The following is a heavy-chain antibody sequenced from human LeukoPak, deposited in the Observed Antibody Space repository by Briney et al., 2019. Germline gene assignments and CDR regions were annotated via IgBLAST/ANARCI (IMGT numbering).Heavy chain of an antibody. CDR3: ASGVYDSSGYYYDDY. D-gene: IGHD3-22*01. V-gene: IGHV4-4*02. CDR1: GGSISSSNW. CDR2: IYHDGST. J-gene: IGHJ4*02. Sequence: PSETLSLTCAVSGGSISSSNWWSWVRQPPGKGLEWIGEIYHDGSTNYNPSLESRVTISVDKSKNQFSLKLSSVTAADTAVYYCASGVYDSSGYYYDDYWGQGTLVTVSS.